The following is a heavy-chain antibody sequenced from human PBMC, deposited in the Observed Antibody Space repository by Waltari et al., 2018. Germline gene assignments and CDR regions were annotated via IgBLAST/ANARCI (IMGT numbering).Heavy chain of an antibody. Sequence: QVQLVESGGGLVNPGGSLRLSCGASGFNFRDYYMTWIRQAPGKGLEWVAYISGSGDGIYYEDSVRGRFTISRDNARKSLFLQMNSLRVDDTAVYYCARDPGVSGGNSGAFDIWGQGTMVTVSS. J-gene: IGHJ3*02. V-gene: IGHV3-11*01. CDR1: GFNFRDYY. D-gene: IGHD2-21*02. CDR2: ISGSGDGI. CDR3: ARDPGVSGGNSGAFDI.